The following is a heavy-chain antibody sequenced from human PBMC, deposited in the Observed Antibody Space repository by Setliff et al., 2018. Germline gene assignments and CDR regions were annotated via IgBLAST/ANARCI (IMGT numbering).Heavy chain of an antibody. V-gene: IGHV1-18*01. CDR1: GGIFNSFS. CDR2: ISAYNGNT. CDR3: ARGSSSGYYFDY. D-gene: IGHD6-6*01. J-gene: IGHJ4*02. Sequence: ASVKVSCKASGGIFNSFSITWVRQAPGQGLEWMGWISAYNGNTNYAQKLQGRVTMTTDTSTSTAYMELRSLRSDDTAVYYCARGSSSGYYFDYWGQGTLVTVSS.